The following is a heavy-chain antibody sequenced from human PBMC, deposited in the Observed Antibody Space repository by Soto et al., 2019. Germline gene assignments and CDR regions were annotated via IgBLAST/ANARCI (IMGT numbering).Heavy chain of an antibody. J-gene: IGHJ6*02. D-gene: IGHD5-12*01. V-gene: IGHV1-69*06. Sequence: QVQLVQSGAEVKKPGSSVKVSCKASGGTFSSYAISWVRQAPGQGLEWMGGIIPIFGTANYAQKFQGRVTITADKSTSTANMELSSLRSEDTAVYYGARGEMATTSYYYYGMDVWGQGTTVTVSS. CDR2: IIPIFGTA. CDR1: GGTFSSYA. CDR3: ARGEMATTSYYYYGMDV.